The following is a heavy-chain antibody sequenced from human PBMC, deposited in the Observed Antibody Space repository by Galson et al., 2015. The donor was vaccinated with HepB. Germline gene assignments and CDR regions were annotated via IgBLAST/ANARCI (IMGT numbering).Heavy chain of an antibody. CDR1: GFTFSSYA. Sequence: SLRLSCAASGFTFSSYAMSWVRQAPGKGLEWVSAISGSGGSTYYADSVKGRFTISRDNSKNTLYLQMNSLRAEDTAVYYCAKGVIAVAGTRNHFDYWGQGTLVTVSS. D-gene: IGHD6-19*01. J-gene: IGHJ4*02. CDR2: ISGSGGST. V-gene: IGHV3-23*01. CDR3: AKGVIAVAGTRNHFDY.